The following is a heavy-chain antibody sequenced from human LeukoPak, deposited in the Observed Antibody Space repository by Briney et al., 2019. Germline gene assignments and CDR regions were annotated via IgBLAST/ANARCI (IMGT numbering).Heavy chain of an antibody. CDR1: GFTFSSYG. CDR3: ARVATSRYDILTGYYTGARTLEY. V-gene: IGHV3-48*02. J-gene: IGHJ4*02. CDR2: ISSSSSTI. D-gene: IGHD3-9*01. Sequence: GGSLRLSCAASGFTFSSYGMNWVRQAPGKGLEWVSYISSSSSTIYYADSVKGRFTISRDNAKNSLYLQMNSLRDEDTAEYYCARVATSRYDILTGYYTGARTLEYWGQGTLVTVSS.